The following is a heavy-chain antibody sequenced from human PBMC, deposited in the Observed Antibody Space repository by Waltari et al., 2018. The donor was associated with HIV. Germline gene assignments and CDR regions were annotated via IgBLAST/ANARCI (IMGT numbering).Heavy chain of an antibody. CDR1: GGSLRSNVYH. J-gene: IGHJ4*02. CDR3: VAQDYSDSVDW. V-gene: IGHV4-39*07. CDR2: IYYTGNT. D-gene: IGHD4-17*01. Sequence: QLRLQESGPRRVKPSETLSLTCSVSGGSLRSNVYHWGWIRQSPGKGLEWIGSIYYTGNTYYKPSLKRRVTISIDTSKNQFSLRLTSVTAADTAIYYCVAQDYSDSVDWWGQGTLVTVFS.